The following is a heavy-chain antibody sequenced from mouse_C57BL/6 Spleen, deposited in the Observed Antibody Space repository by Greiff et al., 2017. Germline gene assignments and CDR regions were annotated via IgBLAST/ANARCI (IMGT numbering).Heavy chain of an antibody. D-gene: IGHD2-4*01. V-gene: IGHV5-17*01. Sequence: EVQGVESGGGLVKPGGSLKLSCAASGFTFSDYGMHWVRQAPEKGLEWVAYISSGSSTIYYADTGKGRFTISRDNAKNTLFLQMTSLRAEDTAMYYCARSDYDGGYFDYWGQGTTLTVSS. CDR3: ARSDYDGGYFDY. CDR2: ISSGSSTI. J-gene: IGHJ2*01. CDR1: GFTFSDYG.